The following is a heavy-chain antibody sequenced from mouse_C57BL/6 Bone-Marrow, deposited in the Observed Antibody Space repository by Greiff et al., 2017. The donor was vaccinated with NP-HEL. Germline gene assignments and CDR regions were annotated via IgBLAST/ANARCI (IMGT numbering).Heavy chain of an antibody. D-gene: IGHD2-4*01. CDR2: IYPGDGDT. V-gene: IGHV1-82*01. CDR3: ARYDYGHWYFDV. CDR1: GYAFSSSW. J-gene: IGHJ1*03. Sequence: QVQLKESGPELVKPGASVKISCKASGYAFSSSWMNWVKQRPGKGLEWIGRIYPGDGDTNYNGKFKGKATLTADKSSSTAYMQLSSLTSEDSAVYFCARYDYGHWYFDVWGTGTTVTVSS.